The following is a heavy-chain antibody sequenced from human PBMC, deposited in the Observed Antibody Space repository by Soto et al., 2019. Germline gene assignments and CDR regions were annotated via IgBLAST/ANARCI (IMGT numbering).Heavy chain of an antibody. V-gene: IGHV2-26*01. Sequence: QVTLKESGPVLVKPTETLTLTCTVSGFSLTNARMAVSWIRQPPGKALEWLAHIFSNDEKSYSTSLQSRLTISRDTSKIQVVLTMTNMDPVDTATYYCARIAAAGTKGWFDPWGQGTLVTVSS. J-gene: IGHJ5*02. D-gene: IGHD6-13*01. CDR1: GFSLTNARMA. CDR3: ARIAAAGTKGWFDP. CDR2: IFSNDEK.